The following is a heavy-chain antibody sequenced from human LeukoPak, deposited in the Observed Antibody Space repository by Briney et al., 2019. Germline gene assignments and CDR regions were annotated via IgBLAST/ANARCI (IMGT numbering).Heavy chain of an antibody. Sequence: SETLSLTCAVYGGSFSGYYWSWIRQPPGKGLEWIGEINHSGSTNYNPSLKGRVTISVDTSKNQFSLKLSSVTAADTAVYYCAKGYSSHYYGMDVWGQGTTVTVSS. CDR1: GGSFSGYY. J-gene: IGHJ6*02. CDR2: INHSGST. D-gene: IGHD6-19*01. CDR3: AKGYSSHYYGMDV. V-gene: IGHV4-34*01.